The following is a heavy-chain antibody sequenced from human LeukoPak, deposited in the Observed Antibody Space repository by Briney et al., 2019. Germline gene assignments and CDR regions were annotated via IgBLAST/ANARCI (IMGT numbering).Heavy chain of an antibody. V-gene: IGHV1-69*05. CDR1: GGTFSSYA. CDR3: AGSIAAISYLFDY. D-gene: IGHD6-6*01. CDR2: IIPIFGAA. Sequence: SVKVSCKASGGTFSSYAISWVRQAPGQGLEWMGGIIPIFGAANYAQKFQGRVTITTDESTSTAYMELSSLRSEDTAVYYCAGSIAAISYLFDYWGQGTLVTVSS. J-gene: IGHJ4*02.